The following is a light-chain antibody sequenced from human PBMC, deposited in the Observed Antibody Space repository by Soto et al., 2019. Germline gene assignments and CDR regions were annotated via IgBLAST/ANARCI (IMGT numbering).Light chain of an antibody. V-gene: IGKV3-15*01. CDR3: QQYNNWPPANT. J-gene: IGKJ2*01. Sequence: EIVMTQSPATLSVSPGERATLSCRASQSVSSNLAWYRQKPGQAPRLLIYGASTRATGFPARFSGSGSGTEFTLTISSLQSEDFAVYYCQQYNNWPPANTFGQGTKLEIK. CDR1: QSVSSN. CDR2: GAS.